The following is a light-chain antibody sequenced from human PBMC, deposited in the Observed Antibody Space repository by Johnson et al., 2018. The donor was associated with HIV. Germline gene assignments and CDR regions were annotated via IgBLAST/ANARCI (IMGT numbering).Light chain of an antibody. CDR2: DNN. V-gene: IGLV1-51*01. Sequence: QSVLTQPPSVSAAPGQTVTISCSGSSSNIGNNYVSWYQQLPGTAPKLLIYDNNKRPSGIPDRFSGSKSGTSATLGITGLQAGDEADYYCGTWDNSLSIVYVFGTGTKVTVL. CDR3: GTWDNSLSIVYV. J-gene: IGLJ1*01. CDR1: SSNIGNNY.